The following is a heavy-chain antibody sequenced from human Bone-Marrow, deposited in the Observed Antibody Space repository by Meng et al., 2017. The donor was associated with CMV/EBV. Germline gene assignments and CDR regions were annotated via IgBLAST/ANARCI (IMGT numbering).Heavy chain of an antibody. Sequence: GGSLRLSCAASGFTFSSYSMNWVRQAPGKGLEWVSSISSSSSYIYYADSVKGRFTISRGNAKNSLYLQMNSLRAEDTAVYYCARDRSKGGAIDYWGQGTLVTVSS. J-gene: IGHJ4*02. CDR3: ARDRSKGGAIDY. V-gene: IGHV3-21*01. CDR2: ISSSSSYI. D-gene: IGHD3-16*02. CDR1: GFTFSSYS.